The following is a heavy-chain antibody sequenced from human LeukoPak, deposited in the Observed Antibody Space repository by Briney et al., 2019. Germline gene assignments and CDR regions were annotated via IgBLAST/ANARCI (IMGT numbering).Heavy chain of an antibody. CDR3: ARPREQWLGNDAFDI. CDR2: IYYSGST. D-gene: IGHD6-19*01. CDR1: RGSMNNYY. V-gene: IGHV4-59*08. J-gene: IGHJ3*02. Sequence: SETLSLTCTVSRGSMNNYYWSWIRQPPGKGLEWIGYIYYSGSTNYNPPLESRVTISVDTSKNQFSLRLSSVTAADSAVYYCARPREQWLGNDAFDIWGQGTMVTVSS.